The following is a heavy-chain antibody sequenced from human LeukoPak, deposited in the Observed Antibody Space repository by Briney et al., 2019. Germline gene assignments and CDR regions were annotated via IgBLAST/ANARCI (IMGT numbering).Heavy chain of an antibody. CDR1: GGSISSSSYY. CDR3: ARFHVDQGFDY. V-gene: IGHV4-39*07. J-gene: IGHJ4*02. D-gene: IGHD2-2*01. CDR2: IYYSGST. Sequence: PSETLSLTCTVSGGSISSSSYYWGWIRQPPGKGLEWIGSIYYSGSTYYNPSLKSRVTISVDTSKNQFSLKLSSVTAADTAVYYCARFHVDQGFDYWGQGTLVTVSS.